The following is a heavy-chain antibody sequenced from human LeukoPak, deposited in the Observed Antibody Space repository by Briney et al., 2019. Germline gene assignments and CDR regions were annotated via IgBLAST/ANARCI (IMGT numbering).Heavy chain of an antibody. V-gene: IGHV3-49*04. CDR2: IRSKAYGGTT. J-gene: IGHJ4*02. D-gene: IGHD4-17*01. CDR1: GFIFGDYA. CDR3: TRYGDGDYGDY. Sequence: GGSLRLSCTASGFIFGDYAMSWVRQAPGKGLEWVGFIRSKAYGGTTEYAASVKGRFTISRDDSKSIAYLQMNSLKTEDTAVYYCTRYGDGDYGDYWGQGTLVTVSS.